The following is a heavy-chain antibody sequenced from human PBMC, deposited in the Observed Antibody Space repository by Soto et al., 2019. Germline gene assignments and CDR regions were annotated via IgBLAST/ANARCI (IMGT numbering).Heavy chain of an antibody. Sequence: EVQLLESGGGLVQPGGSLRLSCAASGFTFSSYAMSWVRQAPGKGLEWVSAISGSGGSTYYADSVKGRFTISRDNSKNTLDLQMNSLRAEDTAVDYCARRSSGWYFDYWGQGTLVTVSS. CDR2: ISGSGGST. V-gene: IGHV3-23*01. CDR1: GFTFSSYA. D-gene: IGHD6-19*01. J-gene: IGHJ4*02. CDR3: ARRSSGWYFDY.